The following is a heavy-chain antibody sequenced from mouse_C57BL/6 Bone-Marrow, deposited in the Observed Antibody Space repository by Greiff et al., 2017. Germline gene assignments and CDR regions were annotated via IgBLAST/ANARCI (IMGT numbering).Heavy chain of an antibody. D-gene: IGHD1-1*01. CDR1: GYTFTDYY. CDR3: ARSGGVAAPY. CDR2: INPNNGGT. Sequence: EVQLQQSGPELVKPGASVKISCKASGYTFTDYYMNWVKQSHGKSLELIGDINPNNGGTSYNQKFKGKATLTVDKSSSTAYMELRSLTSEDSAVYYCARSGGVAAPYWGQGTTLTVSS. J-gene: IGHJ2*01. V-gene: IGHV1-26*01.